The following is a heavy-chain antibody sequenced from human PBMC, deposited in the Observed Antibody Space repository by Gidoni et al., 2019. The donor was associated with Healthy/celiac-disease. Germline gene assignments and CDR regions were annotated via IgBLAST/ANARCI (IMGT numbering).Heavy chain of an antibody. CDR2: ISGSGGST. D-gene: IGHD3-3*01. J-gene: IGHJ5*02. CDR3: AKDRRLLDPNWFDP. CDR1: GLTFSSYA. V-gene: IGHV3-23*01. Sequence: EVQLLESGGGLVQPGGSLRLSCAASGLTFSSYAMSWVRQAPGKGLEWVSAISGSGGSTYDADSVKGRFTISRDNSKNTLYLKMNSLRAEETAVYYCAKDRRLLDPNWFDPWGQGTLVTVSS.